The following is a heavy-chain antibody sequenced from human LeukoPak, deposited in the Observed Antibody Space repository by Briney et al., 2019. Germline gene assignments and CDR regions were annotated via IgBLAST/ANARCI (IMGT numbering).Heavy chain of an antibody. CDR3: ARRGVSDYYYYMDV. Sequence: PGGSLRLSCAASGFTFSSYWMSWVRQAPGKGLEWVANIKQDGSEKYYVDSVKGRFTISRDNAKNSLYLQMNSLRAEDTAVYYCARRGVSDYYYYMDVWGKGTTVTVSS. V-gene: IGHV3-7*01. CDR1: GFTFSSYW. CDR2: IKQDGSEK. D-gene: IGHD6-13*01. J-gene: IGHJ6*03.